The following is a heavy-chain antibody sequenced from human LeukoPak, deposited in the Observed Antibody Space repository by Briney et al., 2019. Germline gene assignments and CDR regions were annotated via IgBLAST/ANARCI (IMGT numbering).Heavy chain of an antibody. D-gene: IGHD3-10*01. CDR1: GGTVSSYA. CDR3: ARVTMVRGVIRGISGGDYFDY. CDR2: IIPILGIA. J-gene: IGHJ4*02. V-gene: IGHV1-69*04. Sequence: GSSVKVSCKASGGTVSSYAISWVRQAPGQGLEWMGRIIPILGIANYAQKFQGRVTITADKSTSTAYMELSSLRSEDTAVYYCARVTMVRGVIRGISGGDYFDYWGQGTLVTVSS.